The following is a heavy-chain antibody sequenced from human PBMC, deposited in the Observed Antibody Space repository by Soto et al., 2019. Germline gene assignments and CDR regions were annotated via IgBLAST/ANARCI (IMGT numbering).Heavy chain of an antibody. V-gene: IGHV4-30-4*01. CDR1: GASVRSGDYY. J-gene: IGHJ4*02. CDR2: IYNSGGP. Sequence: SETLSLTCSVSGASVRSGDYYWSSIRQAPGKGLEWSGYIYNSGGPYYNPSLKGRLTISIDTSKNQFSLKLNSVTAADTAIYYCVGSGTTDDYWGRGTLVTVS. D-gene: IGHD4-17*01. CDR3: VGSGTTDDY.